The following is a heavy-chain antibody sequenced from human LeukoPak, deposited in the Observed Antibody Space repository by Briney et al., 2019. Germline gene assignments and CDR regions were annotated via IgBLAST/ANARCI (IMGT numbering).Heavy chain of an antibody. D-gene: IGHD3-9*01. CDR1: GDSIGSHY. Sequence: PSETLSLTCTVSGDSIGSHYWSWIRQPPGKGLEWIGYIYYSGSTNYNPSLKSRVTISVDTSKNQFSLKLSSVTAADTAVYYCARRALTGYYSGYNWFDPWGQGTLVTVSS. V-gene: IGHV4-59*08. J-gene: IGHJ5*02. CDR3: ARRALTGYYSGYNWFDP. CDR2: IYYSGST.